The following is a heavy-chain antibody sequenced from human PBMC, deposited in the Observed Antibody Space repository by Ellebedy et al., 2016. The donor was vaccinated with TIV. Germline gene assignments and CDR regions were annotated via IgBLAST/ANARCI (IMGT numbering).Heavy chain of an antibody. J-gene: IGHJ6*02. CDR3: AKDEGHYYGMDV. V-gene: IGHV3-9*03. CDR2: ISWNSGST. CDR1: GFTFDNYA. Sequence: PGGSLRLSCAASGFTFDNYAMHWVRQAPGKGLEWVSSISWNSGSTGYADSVKGRFTVSRDNAMNSLFLRMNSLRIEDMAIYYCAKDEGHYYGMDVWGQGTTVIVSS.